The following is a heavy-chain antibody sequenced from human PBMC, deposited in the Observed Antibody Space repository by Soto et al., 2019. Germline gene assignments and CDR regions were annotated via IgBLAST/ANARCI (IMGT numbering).Heavy chain of an antibody. J-gene: IGHJ6*03. V-gene: IGHV4-59*08. D-gene: IGHD3-3*01. CDR1: GGSISSYY. Sequence: PSETLSLTCTVSGGSISSYYWSWIRQPPGKGLEWIGYIYYSGSTNYNPSLKSRVTISVDTSKNQFSLKLSSVTAADTAVYYCASRNVRFPSDYYYYYYMDVWGKGTTVTVSS. CDR2: IYYSGST. CDR3: ASRNVRFPSDYYYYYYMDV.